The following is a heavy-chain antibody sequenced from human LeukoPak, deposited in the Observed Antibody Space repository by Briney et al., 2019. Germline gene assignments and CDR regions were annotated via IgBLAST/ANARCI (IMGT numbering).Heavy chain of an antibody. CDR3: AREPAVAGTDGNTPFDY. V-gene: IGHV1-2*04. Sequence: ASVKVSCKASGYTFTGYYMHWVRQAPGQGLEWTGWINPNSGGTNYAQKFQGWATMTRDTSISTAYMELSRLRSDDTAVYYCAREPAVAGTDGNTPFDYWGQGTLVTVSS. CDR1: GYTFTGYY. D-gene: IGHD6-19*01. CDR2: INPNSGGT. J-gene: IGHJ4*02.